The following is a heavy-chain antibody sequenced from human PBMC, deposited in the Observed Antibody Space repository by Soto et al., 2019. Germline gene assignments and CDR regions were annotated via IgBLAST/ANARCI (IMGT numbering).Heavy chain of an antibody. D-gene: IGHD3-10*01. CDR2: IKSKTDGGTT. CDR1: GFTFSNAW. J-gene: IGHJ4*02. V-gene: IGHV3-15*07. Sequence: EVQLVESGGGLVKPGGSLRLSCAASGFTFSNAWMNWVRQAPGKGLEWVGRIKSKTDGGTTDYAATVKGRFTISRDDSKKTLYLQMDSLKTEDSTGYYCATDRGPWYYYGSGSYDKDYWGQGTLVTVCS. CDR3: ATDRGPWYYYGSGSYDKDY.